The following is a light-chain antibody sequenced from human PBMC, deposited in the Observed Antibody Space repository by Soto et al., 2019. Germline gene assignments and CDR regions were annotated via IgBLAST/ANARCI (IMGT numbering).Light chain of an antibody. V-gene: IGLV2-8*01. CDR2: EVN. CDR1: SSDIGTYNS. CDR3: SSYADDASSV. Sequence: QSVLTQPPSASGSPGQSVTISCTGTSSDIGTYNSVSWYQHHPGKAPKLMIYEVNKRPSGVPDRFSGSKSGKTASLTVSGLQAGDEADYYCSSYADDASSVFGGGTKVTVL. J-gene: IGLJ2*01.